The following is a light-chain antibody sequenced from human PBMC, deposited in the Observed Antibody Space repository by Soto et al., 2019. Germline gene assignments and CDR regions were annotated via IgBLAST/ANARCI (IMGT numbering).Light chain of an antibody. V-gene: IGLV2-14*01. CDR3: CSYASGSIYV. J-gene: IGLJ1*01. Sequence: QSALTQPASVSGSPGQSITISCTGTSSDVGAFNYVSWYLQYPGKAPKLMIYEVGNRPSGVSNRCSGSKSGNTASLTISGLHAEDEADYYCCSYASGSIYVFGTGTKLTVL. CDR1: SSDVGAFNY. CDR2: EVG.